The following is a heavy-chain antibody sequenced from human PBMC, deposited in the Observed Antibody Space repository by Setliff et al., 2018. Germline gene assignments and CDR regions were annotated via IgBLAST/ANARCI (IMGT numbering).Heavy chain of an antibody. D-gene: IGHD3-10*01. Sequence: GGSLRLSCAASGSTFSSYTMSWVRQAPGKGLEWVSAISGSGGNTYYADSVKGRFTISRDNSNNTLYLQMNSLRADDTATYYCAKDDQIRGHNLDYWGQGTLVTVSS. J-gene: IGHJ4*02. CDR3: AKDDQIRGHNLDY. CDR1: GSTFSSYT. V-gene: IGHV3-23*01. CDR2: ISGSGGNT.